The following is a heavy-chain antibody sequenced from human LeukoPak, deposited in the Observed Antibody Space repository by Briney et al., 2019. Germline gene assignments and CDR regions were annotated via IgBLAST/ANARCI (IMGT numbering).Heavy chain of an antibody. V-gene: IGHV4-38-2*01. CDR1: GYSISSGYY. Sequence: SETLSLTCAVSGYSISSGYYWDWIWQPPGKGLEWIGTIYHSGSTYYNPSLKSRVTISVDTSKNQFSLKLSSVTAADTAVYYCARKAGDYYMDVWGKGTTVTVSS. J-gene: IGHJ6*03. CDR3: ARKAGDYYMDV. CDR2: IYHSGST. D-gene: IGHD4-17*01.